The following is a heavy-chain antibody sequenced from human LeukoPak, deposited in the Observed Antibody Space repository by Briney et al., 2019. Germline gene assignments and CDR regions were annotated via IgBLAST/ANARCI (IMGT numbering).Heavy chain of an antibody. Sequence: GGSLRLSCAASGITVNTYAMHWVRQAPGKGLEWVAVISYDGSNKNYVDSVKGQFTIYRDYSKNTVYLQMNSLRAEDTAVYYCARDLTDSTGVTGGWFDPWGQGTLVTVSS. CDR2: ISYDGSNK. D-gene: IGHD1-1*01. CDR1: GITVNTYA. V-gene: IGHV3-30*03. J-gene: IGHJ5*02. CDR3: ARDLTDSTGVTGGWFDP.